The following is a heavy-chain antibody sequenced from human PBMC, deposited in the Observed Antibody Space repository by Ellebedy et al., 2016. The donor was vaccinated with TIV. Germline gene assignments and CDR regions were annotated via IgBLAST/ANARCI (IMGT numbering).Heavy chain of an antibody. Sequence: SETLSLTXSVSGGPITSSSSYWSWIRQPAGKGLEWIGRIYTSGNTNYNPSLKSRVTMSVDMSKNQLSLRLTSVTAADTAVYYCARGKEWLDGVSFDYWGQGILVTVSS. CDR3: ARGKEWLDGVSFDY. J-gene: IGHJ4*02. CDR2: IYTSGNT. V-gene: IGHV4-61*02. D-gene: IGHD6-19*01. CDR1: GGPITSSSSY.